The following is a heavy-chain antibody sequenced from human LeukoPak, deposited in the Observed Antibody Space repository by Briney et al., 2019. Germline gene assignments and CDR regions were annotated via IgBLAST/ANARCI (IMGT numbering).Heavy chain of an antibody. Sequence: GGSLRLSCAASGFTFTSFWMSWARQAPGKGLEWVANIKEGGSEKYYVDSVRGRFTISRDDAKNSVCLQMNSLRAEDSAVYYCARDRFGGMDVWGKGTSVTVSS. D-gene: IGHD4-23*01. V-gene: IGHV3-7*01. CDR1: GFTFTSFW. CDR3: ARDRFGGMDV. CDR2: IKEGGSEK. J-gene: IGHJ6*04.